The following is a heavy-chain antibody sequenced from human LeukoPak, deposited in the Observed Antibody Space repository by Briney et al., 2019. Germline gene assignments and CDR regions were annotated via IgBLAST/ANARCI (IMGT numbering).Heavy chain of an antibody. J-gene: IGHJ6*02. D-gene: IGHD2-15*01. V-gene: IGHV3-33*01. Sequence: PGGSLRLSCAASGFTFSSYGMHWVRQAPGKGLEWVAVIWYDGSNKYYADSVKGRFTISRDNYKNTLYLHMHSLRDEDTAVYYCARDTPYCSGGSCYSGSYYYGMDVWGQGTTVTVSS. CDR3: ARDTPYCSGGSCYSGSYYYGMDV. CDR2: IWYDGSNK. CDR1: GFTFSSYG.